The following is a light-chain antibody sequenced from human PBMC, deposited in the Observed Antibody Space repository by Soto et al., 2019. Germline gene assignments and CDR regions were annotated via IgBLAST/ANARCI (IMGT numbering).Light chain of an antibody. Sequence: DIQMTQSPSSLSASVGDRVTITCRASQGIRNDLGWYQQKPGKAPKRLIYTTSTLESGVPSRFSGSGSGLGFTLTISGLQPEGFAHYYGLQHNTYPLTCGGGTKVEIK. CDR1: QGIRND. J-gene: IGKJ4*01. CDR3: LQHNTYPLT. V-gene: IGKV1-17*01. CDR2: TTS.